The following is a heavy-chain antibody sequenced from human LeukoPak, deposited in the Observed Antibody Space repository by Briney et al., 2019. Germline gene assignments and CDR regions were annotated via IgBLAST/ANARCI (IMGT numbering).Heavy chain of an antibody. CDR3: AIRHCSSTSCYDY. CDR2: IYHSGST. J-gene: IGHJ4*02. V-gene: IGHV4-30-2*02. CDR1: GGSISSGGYY. D-gene: IGHD2-2*01. Sequence: SETLSLTCTVSGGSISSGGYYWSWIRQPPGKGLEWIGYIYHSGSTYYNPSLKSRVTISVDTSKNQFSLKLSSVTAADTAVYYCAIRHCSSTSCYDYWGQGTLVTVSS.